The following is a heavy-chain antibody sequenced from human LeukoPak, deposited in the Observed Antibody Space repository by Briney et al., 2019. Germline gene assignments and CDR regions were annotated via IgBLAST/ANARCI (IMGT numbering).Heavy chain of an antibody. CDR2: ISGSGGST. Sequence: GGSLRLSCAASGFNFSSYAMSWVRQAPGKGLEWVSAISGSGGSTYYADSVKGRFTISRDNSKNTLYLQMNSLRAEDTPVYYCAKDQGPDIVVVPAAVGFDYWGQGTLVTVSS. CDR3: AKDQGPDIVVVPAAVGFDY. CDR1: GFNFSSYA. D-gene: IGHD2-2*01. V-gene: IGHV3-23*01. J-gene: IGHJ4*02.